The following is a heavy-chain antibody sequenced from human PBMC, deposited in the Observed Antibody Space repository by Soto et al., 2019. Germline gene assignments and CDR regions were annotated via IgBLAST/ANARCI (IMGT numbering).Heavy chain of an antibody. Sequence: ASVKVSCKASGGTFSSYAISWLRQSPGQGLEWMGGIIPIFGTANYAQKFQGRVTITADESTSTAYMELSSLRSEDTAVYYCASGPYYYDSSGYYPQFDYWGQGTLVTVSS. J-gene: IGHJ4*02. CDR2: IIPIFGTA. D-gene: IGHD3-22*01. CDR1: GGTFSSYA. V-gene: IGHV1-69*13. CDR3: ASGPYYYDSSGYYPQFDY.